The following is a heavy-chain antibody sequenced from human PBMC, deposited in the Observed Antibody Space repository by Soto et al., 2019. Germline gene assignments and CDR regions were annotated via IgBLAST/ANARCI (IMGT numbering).Heavy chain of an antibody. CDR3: ARDMHYNYFDY. CDR1: GFTFSSYA. J-gene: IGHJ4*02. V-gene: IGHV3-30-3*01. D-gene: IGHD4-4*01. CDR2: ISYDGSNK. Sequence: GGSLRLSCAVSGFTFSSYAMHWVRQAPGKGLEWVAVISYDGSNKYYADSVKGRFTISRDNSKNTLYLQMNSLRAEDTAVYYCARDMHYNYFDYWGQGTLVTVSS.